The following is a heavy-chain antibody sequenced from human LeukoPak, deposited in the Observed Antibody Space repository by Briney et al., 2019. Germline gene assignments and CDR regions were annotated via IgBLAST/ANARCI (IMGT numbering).Heavy chain of an antibody. CDR3: AKDRVGSTSSWYFDL. V-gene: IGHV3-23*01. CDR1: GFTFSSYA. J-gene: IGHJ2*01. Sequence: GGSLRLPCAASGFTFSSYAMSWVRQAPGKGLEWVSGISGSGGSAYYADSVKGRFTISRDNSKNTLYLQMNSLRAEDTAVYYCAKDRVGSTSSWYFDLWGRGTLVTVSS. D-gene: IGHD1-26*01. CDR2: ISGSGGSA.